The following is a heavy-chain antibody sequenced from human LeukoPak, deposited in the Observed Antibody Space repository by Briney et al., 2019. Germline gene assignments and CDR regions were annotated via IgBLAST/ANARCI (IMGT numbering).Heavy chain of an antibody. D-gene: IGHD3-22*01. CDR3: AKTYYYDSSGYDKPYYFVY. CDR2: ISCNGGST. CDR1: GFTFSSYA. V-gene: IGHV3-23*01. Sequence: GGSLILCCAGSGFTFSSYAMGWARQAPGKGVEWVSAISCNGGSTYYADSVRGRFTISRDNYNDTLYLQMNSRRAEDTAVYYCAKTYYYDSSGYDKPYYFVYWGQRTLVTVS. J-gene: IGHJ4*02.